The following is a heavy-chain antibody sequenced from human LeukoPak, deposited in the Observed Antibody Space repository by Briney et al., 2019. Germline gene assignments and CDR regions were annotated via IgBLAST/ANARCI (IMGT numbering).Heavy chain of an antibody. D-gene: IGHD1-26*01. CDR3: AREGGVGATPGYFDY. J-gene: IGHJ4*02. V-gene: IGHV4-59*01. CDR1: GGSISSYY. Sequence: SETLSLTCTVSGGSISSYYWSWIRQPPGKGLEWIGYIYYSGSTNYNPSLKSRVTISVDTSKNQLSLKLSSVTAADTAVYYCAREGGVGATPGYFDYWGQGTLVTVSS. CDR2: IYYSGST.